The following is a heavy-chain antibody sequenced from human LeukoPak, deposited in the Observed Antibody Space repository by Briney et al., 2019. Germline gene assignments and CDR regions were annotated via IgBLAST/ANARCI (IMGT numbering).Heavy chain of an antibody. Sequence: SETLSLTCTVPGDSIRTSYWSWIRKPPGKGLGWIGYIFYSGRTRYNPSLKSRVTLSVDTSKNQFSLKLNSVTAADTAGYYCARGGAGECGGACYLNWFDPWGQGTLVTVSS. D-gene: IGHD2-21*02. CDR2: IFYSGRT. J-gene: IGHJ5*02. CDR1: GDSIRTSY. CDR3: ARGGAGECGGACYLNWFDP. V-gene: IGHV4-59*01.